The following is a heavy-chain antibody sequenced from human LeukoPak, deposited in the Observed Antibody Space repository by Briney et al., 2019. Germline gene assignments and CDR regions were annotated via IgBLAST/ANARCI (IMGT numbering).Heavy chain of an antibody. CDR1: GFAFSSFA. V-gene: IGHV3-23*01. J-gene: IGHJ6*03. D-gene: IGHD6-19*01. Sequence: GGTLRLSCAASGFAFSSFAMGWVRQSPGKGLEWLSTINGGGNTTFYSDSVKGRFTISRDNSKNTLYLHMDSLRPDDTAIYYCTKELHVAVAVDDYYYFYMDVWGGGTAVTVSS. CDR2: INGGGNTT. CDR3: TKELHVAVAVDDYYYFYMDV.